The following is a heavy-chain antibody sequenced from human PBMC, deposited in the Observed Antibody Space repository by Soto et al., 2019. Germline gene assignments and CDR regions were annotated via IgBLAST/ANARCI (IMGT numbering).Heavy chain of an antibody. CDR3: ARAGYSYGTGYYFDY. CDR1: RASFGSLAYY. CDR2: INSSGST. V-gene: IGHV4-39*07. J-gene: IGHJ4*02. Sequence: SETLSLTWTFSRASFGSLAYYWGWIRRAPGKGLEWIGSINSSGSTFSNPSLKSRVTISVDTAKNQFSLKLSSVAAADTAVYYCARAGYSYGTGYYFDYWGQGTLVTVSS. D-gene: IGHD5-18*01.